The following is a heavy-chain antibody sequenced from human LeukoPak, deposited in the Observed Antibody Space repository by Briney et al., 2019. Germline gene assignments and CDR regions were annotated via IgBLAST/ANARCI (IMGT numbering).Heavy chain of an antibody. CDR2: ISPDGSTT. D-gene: IGHD1-26*01. V-gene: IGHV3-74*03. Sequence: AGESLRLSCAASGFRFSAFWMHWVRQIPGKGLVWVSRISPDGSTTTYADSVTGRFTISRDNVKNTMYLQMNSLRAEDTAVYYCISDSEGRSGGDDWSQGTQVTVSS. CDR3: ISDSEGRSGGDD. J-gene: IGHJ4*01. CDR1: GFRFSAFW.